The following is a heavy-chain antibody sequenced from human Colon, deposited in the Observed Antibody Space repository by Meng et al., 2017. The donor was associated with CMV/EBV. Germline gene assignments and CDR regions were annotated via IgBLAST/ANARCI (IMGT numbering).Heavy chain of an antibody. V-gene: IGHV1-18*01. CDR3: VRSLDDASGQFRDY. CDR1: GYIFTTFG. D-gene: IGHD3-3*01. J-gene: IGHJ4*02. Sequence: ASVKVSCKASGYIFTTFGISWVRQAPGQGPEWMGRISPYSGHTNSAPKFQGRITLTTDTSTSTAYMDLRSLRSDDTAVYYCVRSLDDASGQFRDYWGQGTLVTSPQ. CDR2: ISPYSGHT.